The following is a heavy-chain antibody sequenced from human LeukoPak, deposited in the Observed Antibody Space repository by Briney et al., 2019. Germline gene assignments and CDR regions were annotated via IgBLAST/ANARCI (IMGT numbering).Heavy chain of an antibody. CDR2: IIPIFGTA. V-gene: IGHV1-69*13. J-gene: IGHJ4*02. CDR1: GGTFSSYA. D-gene: IGHD5-24*01. CDR3: ARAWEMATGGRYFDY. Sequence: GASVKVSCKASGGTFSSYAISWVRQAPGQGLEWMGGIIPIFGTANYAQKFQGRVTITADESTSTAYVELSSLRSEDTAVYYCARAWEMATGGRYFDYWGQGTLVTVSS.